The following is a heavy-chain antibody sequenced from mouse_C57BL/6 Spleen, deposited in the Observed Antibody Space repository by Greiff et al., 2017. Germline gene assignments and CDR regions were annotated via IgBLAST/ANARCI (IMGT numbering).Heavy chain of an antibody. J-gene: IGHJ4*01. D-gene: IGHD1-1*01. Sequence: EVQLVESGGGLVQPGGSLSLSCAASGFTFTDYYMSWVRQPPGKALEWLGFIRNKANGYTTEYSASVKGRFTISRDNSQSILYLQMNALRAEDSATYYCARWSSSHLYAMDYWGQGTSVTVSS. CDR3: ARWSSSHLYAMDY. CDR1: GFTFTDYY. CDR2: IRNKANGYTT. V-gene: IGHV7-3*01.